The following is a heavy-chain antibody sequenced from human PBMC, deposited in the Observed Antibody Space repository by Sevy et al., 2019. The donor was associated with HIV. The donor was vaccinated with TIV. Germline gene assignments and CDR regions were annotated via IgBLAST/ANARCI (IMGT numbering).Heavy chain of an antibody. CDR1: GFTFGDFA. Sequence: GGSLRLSCAASGFTFGDFAMSWFRQAPGKGLEWVGFIRSKAYGGTTEYAASLKGRFTISRDDSTSIAYLQMNSLKNEDTAVYYCSRDAFSGSAVGDYWGQGTLVTVSS. CDR2: IRSKAYGGTT. V-gene: IGHV3-49*03. CDR3: SRDAFSGSAVGDY. D-gene: IGHD1-26*01. J-gene: IGHJ4*02.